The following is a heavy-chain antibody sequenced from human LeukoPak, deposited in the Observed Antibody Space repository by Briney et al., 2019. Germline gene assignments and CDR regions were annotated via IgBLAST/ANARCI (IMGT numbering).Heavy chain of an antibody. CDR2: ISSSGSTI. CDR3: ARDYDYYDSSGYQ. CDR1: GFTFSDYY. D-gene: IGHD3-22*01. V-gene: IGHV3-11*01. Sequence: GGSLRLSCAASGFTFSDYYMSWIRQAPGEGLEGVSYISSSGSTIYYADSVKGRFTISRDNAKNSLYLQMNSLRAEDTAVYYCARDYDYYDSSGYQWGQGTLVTVSS. J-gene: IGHJ4*02.